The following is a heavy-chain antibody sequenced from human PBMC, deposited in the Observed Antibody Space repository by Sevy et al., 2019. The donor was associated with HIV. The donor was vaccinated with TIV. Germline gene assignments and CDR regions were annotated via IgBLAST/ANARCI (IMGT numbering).Heavy chain of an antibody. CDR2: INPSGGST. CDR1: GYTFISYY. J-gene: IGHJ3*02. CDR3: ARGGIAVHPLGAFDI. Sequence: ASVKVSCKASGYTFISYYMHWVRQAPGQGLEWMGIINPSGGSTSYTQKFQGRVTMTRDTSTITVYMELSSLRSEDTAVYYCARGGIAVHPLGAFDIWGQGTMVTVSS. V-gene: IGHV1-46*01. D-gene: IGHD6-19*01.